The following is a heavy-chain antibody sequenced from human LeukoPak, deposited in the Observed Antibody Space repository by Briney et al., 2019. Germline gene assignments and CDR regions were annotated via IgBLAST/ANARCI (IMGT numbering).Heavy chain of an antibody. Sequence: PSETLSLTCTVSGGSISSGGYYWSWIRQPPGKGLEWIGYIYTSGSTNYNPSLKSRVTISVDTSKNQFSLKLSSVTAADTAVYYCAREAYYDSSGYRGGAFDIWGQGTMVTVSS. D-gene: IGHD3-22*01. J-gene: IGHJ3*02. CDR3: AREAYYDSSGYRGGAFDI. V-gene: IGHV4-61*08. CDR1: GGSISSGGYY. CDR2: IYTSGST.